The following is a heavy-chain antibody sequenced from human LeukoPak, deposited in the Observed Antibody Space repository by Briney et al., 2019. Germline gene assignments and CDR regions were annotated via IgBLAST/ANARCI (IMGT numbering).Heavy chain of an antibody. V-gene: IGHV3-48*02. Sequence: GGSLRLSCAASGFTFSTYNMDWVRQAPGKGLEWVSYISSSSSTIYYADYVQGRFTVSRDNAKNSLYLQMNSLRDEDTAVYYCARDLCSTTSCFDYWGQGTLVSVSS. D-gene: IGHD2-2*01. CDR1: GFTFSTYN. CDR3: ARDLCSTTSCFDY. CDR2: ISSSSSTI. J-gene: IGHJ4*02.